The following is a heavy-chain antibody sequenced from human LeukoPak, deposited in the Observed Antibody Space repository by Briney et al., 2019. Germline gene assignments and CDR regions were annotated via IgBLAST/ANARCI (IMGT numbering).Heavy chain of an antibody. D-gene: IGHD2-15*01. CDR3: ARGGPHRAFDI. CDR1: GFTFSSYA. V-gene: IGHV3-23*01. Sequence: GGSLRLSCAASGFTFSSYAMSWVRQAPGKGLEGVSAISGSGGSTYYADPVKGRFTISRDNSKNKLYLQMNSLRTEDTAVYYCARGGPHRAFDIGGQGTMVTVSS. CDR2: ISGSGGST. J-gene: IGHJ3*02.